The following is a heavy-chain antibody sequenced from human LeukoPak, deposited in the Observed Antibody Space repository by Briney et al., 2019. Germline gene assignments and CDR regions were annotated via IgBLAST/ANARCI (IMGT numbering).Heavy chain of an antibody. Sequence: PSETLSLTCTVSGGSISSYYWSWIRQPPGKGLEWIGYIYYSGSTNYNPSLKSRVTISVDTSKNQFSLKLSSVTAADTAVYYCASFSGSYKNYWGQGTLVTVSS. CDR3: ASFSGSYKNY. D-gene: IGHD1-26*01. J-gene: IGHJ4*02. CDR1: GGSISSYY. CDR2: IYYSGST. V-gene: IGHV4-59*01.